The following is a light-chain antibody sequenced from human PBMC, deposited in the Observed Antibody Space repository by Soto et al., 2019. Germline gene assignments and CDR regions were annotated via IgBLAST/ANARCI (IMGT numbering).Light chain of an antibody. V-gene: IGLV2-8*01. CDR1: NSNVGTYNY. Sequence: QSVLAQPPSASGSPGQSVTITCTGTNSNVGTYNYVSWYQHHQGKAPKFMIYEVSRRSFGVQDRSSGSTSGNTASLTGCGLQAEEEEDYYCRSHAGINDLVFGGGTKLTVL. CDR2: EVS. CDR3: RSHAGINDLV. J-gene: IGLJ3*02.